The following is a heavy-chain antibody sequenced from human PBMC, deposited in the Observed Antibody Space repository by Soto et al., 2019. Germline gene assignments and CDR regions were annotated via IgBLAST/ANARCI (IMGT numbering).Heavy chain of an antibody. CDR1: GYSFTSYW. CDR2: IYPGDSDT. CDR3: ARHAGYCSSTSCPYYYYGMDV. V-gene: IGHV5-51*01. J-gene: IGHJ6*02. D-gene: IGHD2-2*01. Sequence: GESRKISCKGSGYSFTSYWIGWVRQMPGKGLEWMGIIYPGDSDTRYSPSFQGQVTISADKSISTAYLQWSSLKASDTAMYYCARHAGYCSSTSCPYYYYGMDVWGQGTTVTVSS.